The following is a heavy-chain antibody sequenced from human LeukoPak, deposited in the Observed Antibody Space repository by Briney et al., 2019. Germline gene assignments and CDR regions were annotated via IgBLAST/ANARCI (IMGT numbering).Heavy chain of an antibody. CDR3: ARVHYSSSWYNWFDP. Sequence: GGSLRLSCAASGFTFSSYWMSWVRQAPGKGLEWVANIKQDGSEKYHVDSVKGRFTISRDNAKNSLYLQMNSLRAEDTAVYYCARVHYSSSWYNWFDPWGQGTLVTVSS. J-gene: IGHJ5*02. V-gene: IGHV3-7*01. D-gene: IGHD6-13*01. CDR2: IKQDGSEK. CDR1: GFTFSSYW.